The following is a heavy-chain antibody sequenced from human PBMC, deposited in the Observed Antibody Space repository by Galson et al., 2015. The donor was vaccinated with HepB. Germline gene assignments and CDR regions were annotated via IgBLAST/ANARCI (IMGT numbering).Heavy chain of an antibody. V-gene: IGHV6-1*01. CDR1: GDSVSSNSAA. J-gene: IGHJ3*02. CDR3: AREGRIAVAVRYAFDI. Sequence: CAISGDSVSSNSAAWNWIRQSPSRGLEWLGRTYYRSKWYNDYAVSVKSRITINPDTSMNQFSLQLNSVTPEDTAVYYCAREGRIAVAVRYAFDIWGQGTMVTVSS. D-gene: IGHD6-13*01. CDR2: TYYRSKWYN.